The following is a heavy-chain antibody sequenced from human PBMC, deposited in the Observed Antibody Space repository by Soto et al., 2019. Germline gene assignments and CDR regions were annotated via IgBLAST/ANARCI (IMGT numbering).Heavy chain of an antibody. V-gene: IGHV4-59*08. CDR2: IYYSGST. CDR3: ARSTLLDSSSWYLDYYYYYMDV. D-gene: IGHD6-13*01. Sequence: SETLSLTCTVSGGSISSYYWSWIRQPPGKGLEWIGYIYYSGSTNYNPSLKSRVTISVDTSKNQFSLKLSSVTAADTAVYYCARSTLLDSSSWYLDYYYYYMDVWGKGTTVTVSS. J-gene: IGHJ6*03. CDR1: GGSISSYY.